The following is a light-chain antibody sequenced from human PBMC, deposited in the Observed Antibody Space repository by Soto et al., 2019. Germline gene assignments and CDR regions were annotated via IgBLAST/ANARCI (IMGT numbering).Light chain of an antibody. CDR1: SSDVGGYNY. Sequence: QSALTQPASVSGSPGQSITISYTGTSSDVGGYNYVSWYQQHPGKAPKLMIYEVSNRPSGVSNRFSGSKSGNTASLTISGLQAEDEADYYCSSYTSSSTSLVFGGGTKLTVL. CDR2: EVS. J-gene: IGLJ2*01. V-gene: IGLV2-14*01. CDR3: SSYTSSSTSLV.